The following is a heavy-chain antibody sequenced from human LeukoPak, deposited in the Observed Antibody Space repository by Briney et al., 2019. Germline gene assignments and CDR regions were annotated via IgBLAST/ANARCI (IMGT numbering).Heavy chain of an antibody. J-gene: IGHJ3*02. CDR2: ISGSGDST. V-gene: IGHV3-23*01. D-gene: IGHD1-14*01. Sequence: GGSRRLSCAASGFTFSTYAMSWVRQAPGKGLEWVSAISGSGDSTYYADSVKGRFTISRDNSKNTLYLQMNRLRAEDTAVYYCAKADGYFFNHDAFDIWGQGTMVTVSS. CDR1: GFTFSTYA. CDR3: AKADGYFFNHDAFDI.